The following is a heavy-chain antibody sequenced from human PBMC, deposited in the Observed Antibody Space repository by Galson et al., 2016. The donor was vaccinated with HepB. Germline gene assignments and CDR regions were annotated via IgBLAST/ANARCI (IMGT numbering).Heavy chain of an antibody. J-gene: IGHJ6*02. CDR2: IYSGGTT. V-gene: IGHV3-66*02. Sequence: SLRLSCAASGFTVSSNYMTWVRQAPGKGLEYVSVIYSGGTTYYADSVKGRFTVSRDNSKSTVNLHMNSLRPEDTAVYYCARDLGGYSGYGGNYFGMDVWGQGTTVTVS. CDR1: GFTVSSNY. CDR3: ARDLGGYSGYGGNYFGMDV. D-gene: IGHD5-12*01.